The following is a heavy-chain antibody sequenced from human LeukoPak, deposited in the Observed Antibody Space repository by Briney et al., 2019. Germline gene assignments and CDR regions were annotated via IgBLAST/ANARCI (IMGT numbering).Heavy chain of an antibody. Sequence: SETLSLTCTVSGGSISSYYWSWIRQPPGKGLEWIGYTYYSGSTNYNPSLKSRVTISVDTSKNQFSLKLSSVTAADTAVYYCASYTAGGFDYWGQGTLVTVSS. J-gene: IGHJ4*02. CDR2: TYYSGST. CDR1: GGSISSYY. CDR3: ASYTAGGFDY. V-gene: IGHV4-59*08. D-gene: IGHD5-18*01.